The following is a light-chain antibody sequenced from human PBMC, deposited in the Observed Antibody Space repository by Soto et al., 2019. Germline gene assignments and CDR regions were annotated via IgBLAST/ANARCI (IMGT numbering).Light chain of an antibody. V-gene: IGKV3-20*01. CDR1: QTVSSTY. CDR3: QQYSSSPYT. Sequence: PGERASLSCRASQTVSSTYIAWYQQKPGQSPRLVMYVASKRAPAIPDRFSGSGYGTDFTLTISRLEPEDVAVYYCQQYSSSPYTFGQGTKLEIK. J-gene: IGKJ2*01. CDR2: VAS.